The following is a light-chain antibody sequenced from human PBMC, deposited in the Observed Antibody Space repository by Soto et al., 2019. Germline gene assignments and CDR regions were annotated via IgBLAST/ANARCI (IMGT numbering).Light chain of an antibody. CDR1: LTVSTN. CDR3: QQYNSYPYT. V-gene: IGKV3-15*01. CDR2: YAS. J-gene: IGKJ2*01. Sequence: DIVMTQSPATLSVSPGERVTLSCRASLTVSTNLAWYQQKPGQAPRLLIYYASTRATGTPARFSGSGSVKEFTLTISSLQPEDVATYYCQQYNSYPYTFGQGTKLEIQ.